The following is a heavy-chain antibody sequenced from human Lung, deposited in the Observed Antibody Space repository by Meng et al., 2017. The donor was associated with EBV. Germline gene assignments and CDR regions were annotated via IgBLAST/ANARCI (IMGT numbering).Heavy chain of an antibody. D-gene: IGHD3-10*01. J-gene: IGHJ4*02. CDR3: AKDLWERDGSGASNLDY. Sequence: EVQLLESGGGLVQPGGSRSLACGASGFTLNSYAMTWVRQAAGKGLEWVSVSSGGGGSTYYAGSVKGRFTISRDNSKNTLYLQMNNLRAEDTAIYYCAKDLWERDGSGASNLDYWGQGTLVTVSS. CDR2: SSGGGGST. CDR1: GFTLNSYA. V-gene: IGHV3-23*01.